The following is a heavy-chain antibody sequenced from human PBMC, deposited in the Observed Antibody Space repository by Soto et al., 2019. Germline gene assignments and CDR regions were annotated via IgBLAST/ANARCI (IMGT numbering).Heavy chain of an antibody. J-gene: IGHJ5*02. CDR2: IYHSGST. CDR1: GYSISSGYY. CDR3: ATDSRANRRGNWLDP. D-gene: IGHD3-10*01. Sequence: SETLSLTCAVSGYSISSGYYWGWIRQPPGKGLEWIGSIYHSGSTYYNPSLKSRVTISVDTSKNQFSLKLSSVTAADTAVYYSATDSRANRRGNWLDPWGQGTLVTVSS. V-gene: IGHV4-38-2*02.